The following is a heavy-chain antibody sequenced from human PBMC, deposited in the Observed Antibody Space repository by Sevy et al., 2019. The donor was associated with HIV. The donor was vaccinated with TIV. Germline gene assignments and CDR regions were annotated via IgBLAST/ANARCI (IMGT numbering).Heavy chain of an antibody. Sequence: ASVKVSCKASGYTFTSYGISWVRQAPGQGLEWMGWISAYNGNTNYAQKLQGRVTMTTDTSTSTAYMELRSLRPDDTAVYYCASRLGSRGYYYYGMDVWGQGTTVTVSS. V-gene: IGHV1-18*01. CDR2: ISAYNGNT. D-gene: IGHD3-16*01. J-gene: IGHJ6*02. CDR3: ASRLGSRGYYYYGMDV. CDR1: GYTFTSYG.